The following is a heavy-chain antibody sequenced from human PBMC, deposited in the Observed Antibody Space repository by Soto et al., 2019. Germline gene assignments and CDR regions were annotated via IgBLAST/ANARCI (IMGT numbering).Heavy chain of an antibody. J-gene: IGHJ1*01. D-gene: IGHD2-8*02. Sequence: PGGSLRLSCAASGFTFSSYAMSWVRQAPGKGLEWVSAISASGDRTYYADSVKGRFTTSRDNSKNRLYLQLNSLRVDDTAVYYCANLGYCTGRNCPLQHWGPGTLVTVSS. CDR2: ISASGDRT. V-gene: IGHV3-23*01. CDR1: GFTFSSYA. CDR3: ANLGYCTGRNCPLQH.